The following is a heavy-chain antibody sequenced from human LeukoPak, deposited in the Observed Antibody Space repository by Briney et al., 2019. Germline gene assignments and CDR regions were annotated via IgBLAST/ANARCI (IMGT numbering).Heavy chain of an antibody. CDR2: IKSKTDGETT. CDR3: TTLTYYFDY. CDR1: GFTFSNAW. Sequence: GGSLRLSCAASGFTFSNAWMSWVRLAPGKGLEWVGRIKSKTDGETTDYAAPVKGRFTISRDDSKNTLYLQMNSLKTEDTAVYYCTTLTYYFDYWGQGTLVTVSS. V-gene: IGHV3-15*01. J-gene: IGHJ4*02.